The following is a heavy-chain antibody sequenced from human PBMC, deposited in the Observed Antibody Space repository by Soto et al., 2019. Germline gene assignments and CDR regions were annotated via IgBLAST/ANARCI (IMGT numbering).Heavy chain of an antibody. V-gene: IGHV1-69*01. D-gene: IGHD3-9*01. CDR2: IIPIFGSA. CDR3: VRDEYDDLPGYWALRYYFDY. Sequence: QVQLVQSGAEVKKPGSSVKVSCKASGGTFSSYAISWVRQAPGQGLEWMGGIIPIFGSANYAQKFQGRGTITADESTSTVYMEVSSLRSEDTAVYYCVRDEYDDLPGYWALRYYFDYWGQGTLVTVSS. J-gene: IGHJ4*02. CDR1: GGTFSSYA.